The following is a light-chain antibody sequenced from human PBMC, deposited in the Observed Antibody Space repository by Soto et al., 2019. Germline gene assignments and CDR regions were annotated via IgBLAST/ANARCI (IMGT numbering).Light chain of an antibody. CDR3: SSYTSSSTDVV. J-gene: IGLJ2*01. CDR2: DVS. Sequence: QSALTQPASVSGSPGQSITISCTGTSSDVGGYNYVSWYQQHPGKAPKLMIYDVSNRPSGVSNRFSGSKSGNTASLTISGLQPEDEADYYCSSYTSSSTDVVFGGGTKLTVL. CDR1: SSDVGGYNY. V-gene: IGLV2-14*01.